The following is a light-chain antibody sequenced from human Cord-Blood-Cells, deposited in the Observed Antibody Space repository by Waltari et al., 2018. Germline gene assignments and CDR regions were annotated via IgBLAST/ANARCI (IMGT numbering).Light chain of an antibody. CDR3: GADHGSGSNFVV. Sequence: QPVLTQPPSASASLGASVTLTSPLRSGSSHYNVAWSQQRPGKVPRFVMRVGTGGIVGSKGDGIPDRFSVLGSGLNRYLTIKNIQEEDESDYHCGADHGSGSNFVVFGGGTKLTVL. V-gene: IGLV9-49*01. CDR1: SGSSHYN. J-gene: IGLJ3*02. CDR2: VGTGGIVG.